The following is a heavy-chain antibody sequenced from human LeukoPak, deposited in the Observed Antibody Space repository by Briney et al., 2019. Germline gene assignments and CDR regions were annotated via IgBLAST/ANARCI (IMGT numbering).Heavy chain of an antibody. D-gene: IGHD3-10*01. Sequence: GGSLRLSCAASGFTFSSYAMHWVRQAPGKGLEYVSAISSNGGSTYYANSVKGRFTISRDNSKNTLYLQMGSLRAEDMAVYYCARSPDPQGITYFDYWGQGTLVTVSS. CDR3: ARSPDPQGITYFDY. J-gene: IGHJ4*02. V-gene: IGHV3-64*01. CDR2: ISSNGGST. CDR1: GFTFSSYA.